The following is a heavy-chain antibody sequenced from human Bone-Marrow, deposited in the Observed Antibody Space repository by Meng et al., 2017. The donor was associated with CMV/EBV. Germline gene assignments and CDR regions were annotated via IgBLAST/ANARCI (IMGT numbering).Heavy chain of an antibody. V-gene: IGHV3-7*01. D-gene: IGHD3-3*01. CDR2: IKQDGSEK. CDR3: AREAYPRFWSGYYGYYGMDV. CDR1: GFTFSSYW. Sequence: GESLKISCAASGFTFSSYWMSWVRQAPGKGLEWVANIKQDGSEKYYVDSVKGRFTISRDNAKNSLYLQMNSLSAEDTAVYYCAREAYPRFWSGYYGYYGMDVWGQGTTVTV. J-gene: IGHJ6*02.